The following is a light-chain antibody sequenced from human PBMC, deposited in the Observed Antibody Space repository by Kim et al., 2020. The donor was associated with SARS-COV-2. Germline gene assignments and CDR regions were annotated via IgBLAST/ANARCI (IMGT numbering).Light chain of an antibody. Sequence: IQLTPSPSSLSASVGDRVTITCRASQGISSYLAWYQQKPGKAPKLLIYAASTLQSGVPSRFSGSGSGTDFTLTISSLQPEDFATYYCQQLNSYPCTFGPGTKVDIK. CDR2: AAS. CDR1: QGISSY. J-gene: IGKJ3*01. CDR3: QQLNSYPCT. V-gene: IGKV1-9*01.